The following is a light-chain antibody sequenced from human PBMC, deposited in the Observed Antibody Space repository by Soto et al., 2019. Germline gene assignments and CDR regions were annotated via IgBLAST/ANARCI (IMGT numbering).Light chain of an antibody. CDR1: QSVSSN. CDR2: GAS. V-gene: IGKV3-15*01. Sequence: EIVMTQSPATLSVSPGERATLSCRASQSVSSNLAWYQQKPGQAPRLLIYGASTRATGIPARFSESGSETEFTLTISSLQSEDFAVYYCQQYNNWPPRLTFGPGTKVDIK. CDR3: QQYNNWPPRLT. J-gene: IGKJ3*01.